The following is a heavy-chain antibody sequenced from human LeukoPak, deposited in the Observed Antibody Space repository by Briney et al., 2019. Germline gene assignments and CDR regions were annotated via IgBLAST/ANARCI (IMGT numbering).Heavy chain of an antibody. CDR3: ARDRTYYYGSGGYYIGGAFDY. Sequence: GGSLRLSCAASGFTFSSYWMSWVRQAPGKGLEWVAKIKQDGSEKYYVDSVKGRFTISRDNAKNSLYLQMNSLRAEDTAVYYCARDRTYYYGSGGYYIGGAFDYWGQGTLVTVSS. CDR2: IKQDGSEK. CDR1: GFTFSSYW. J-gene: IGHJ4*02. D-gene: IGHD3-10*01. V-gene: IGHV3-7*01.